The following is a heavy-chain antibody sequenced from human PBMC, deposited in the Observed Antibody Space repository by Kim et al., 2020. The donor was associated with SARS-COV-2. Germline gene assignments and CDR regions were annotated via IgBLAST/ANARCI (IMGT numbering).Heavy chain of an antibody. J-gene: IGHJ4*02. CDR1: GFTFSSYA. V-gene: IGHV3-23*01. CDR3: AKVQVRELLLTTLDY. Sequence: GGSLRLSCAASGFTFSSYAMSWVRQAPGKGLEWVSDISGSGGSTYYADSVKGRFTISRDNSKNTLYLQMNSLRAEDTAVYYCAKVQVRELLLTTLDYWGPGNLVTVSS. D-gene: IGHD1-26*01. CDR2: ISGSGGST.